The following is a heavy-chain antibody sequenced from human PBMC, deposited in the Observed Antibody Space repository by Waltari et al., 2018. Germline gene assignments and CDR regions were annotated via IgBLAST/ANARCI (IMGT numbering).Heavy chain of an antibody. CDR1: GVPITSNLHS. V-gene: IGHV4-39*01. Sequence: QLQLQESGPGLVKPSETLSLTCSVSGVPITSNLHSWGWVRQPPGPGLEWIGTMSYSGATYSSPSLKSRVIVSRDMSKNQLSLKLGSVTAADTAVYYCATYIGASVGTAAFDVWGQGTMVTVSS. D-gene: IGHD5-12*01. J-gene: IGHJ3*01. CDR3: ATYIGASVGTAAFDV. CDR2: MSYSGAT.